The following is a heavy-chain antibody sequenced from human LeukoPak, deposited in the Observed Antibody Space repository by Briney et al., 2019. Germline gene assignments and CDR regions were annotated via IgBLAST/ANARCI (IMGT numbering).Heavy chain of an antibody. V-gene: IGHV4-31*03. J-gene: IGHJ5*02. CDR3: ARNKGATRLGENWLDP. CDR2: IYYSGST. CDR1: GGPIRSGGYY. Sequence: SETLSLTCSVSGGPIRSGGYYWSWIRQHPGKGLEWIGYIYYSGSTYCNPSLKSRVTISVGTSKNQFSLKLSSVTAADTAVYYCARNKGATRLGENWLDPWGQGTLVTVSS. D-gene: IGHD3-10*01.